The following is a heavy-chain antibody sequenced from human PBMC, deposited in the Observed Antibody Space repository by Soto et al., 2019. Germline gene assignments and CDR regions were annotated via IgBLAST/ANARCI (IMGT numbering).Heavy chain of an antibody. CDR3: ARVWRDIVVQGPRAFDI. V-gene: IGHV1-69*02. Sequence: ASVKVSCKASGGTFSSYTISWVRQAPGQGLEWMGRIIPILGIANYAQKFQGRVTITADKSTSTAYMELSSLRSEDTAVYYCARVWRDIVVQGPRAFDIWGQGTMVTVSS. D-gene: IGHD5-12*01. CDR2: IIPILGIA. CDR1: GGTFSSYT. J-gene: IGHJ3*02.